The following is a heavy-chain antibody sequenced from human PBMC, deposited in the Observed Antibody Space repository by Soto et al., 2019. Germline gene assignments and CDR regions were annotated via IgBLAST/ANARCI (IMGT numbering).Heavy chain of an antibody. CDR2: IKSKTDGGTT. CDR3: TTDMTGIGWFDP. CDR1: GFTFSNAW. Sequence: GGSLRLSCAASGFTFSNAWMCWVRQAPGKGLEWVGRIKSKTDGGTTDYAAPVKGRFTISRDDSKNTLYLQMNSLKTEDTAVYYCTTDMTGIGWFDPWGQGTLVTVSS. J-gene: IGHJ5*02. D-gene: IGHD2-15*01. V-gene: IGHV3-15*01.